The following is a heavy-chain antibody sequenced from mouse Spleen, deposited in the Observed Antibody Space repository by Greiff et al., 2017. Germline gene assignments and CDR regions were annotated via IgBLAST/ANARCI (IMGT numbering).Heavy chain of an antibody. Sequence: QVQLQQPGAELARPGASVKLSCKASGYTFTSYGISWVKQRTGQGLEWIGEIYPRSGNTYYNEKFKGKATLTADKSSSTAYMELRSLTSEDSAVYFCAREGELGHSFAYWGQGTLVTVSA. J-gene: IGHJ3*01. CDR1: GYTFTSYG. V-gene: IGHV1-81*01. D-gene: IGHD3-1*01. CDR2: IYPRSGNT. CDR3: AREGELGHSFAY.